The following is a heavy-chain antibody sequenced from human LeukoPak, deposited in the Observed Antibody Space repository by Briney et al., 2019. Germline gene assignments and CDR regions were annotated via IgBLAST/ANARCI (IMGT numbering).Heavy chain of an antibody. Sequence: LAGGSLRLSCAASGFTFSSYAMHWVRQAPGKGLEWVAVISYDGSNKYYADSVKGRFTISRDNAKNSLYLQMNSLRAEDTAVYYCARLYSSSSFDYWGQGTLVTVSS. CDR3: ARLYSSSSFDY. CDR1: GFTFSSYA. D-gene: IGHD6-13*01. CDR2: ISYDGSNK. V-gene: IGHV3-30*04. J-gene: IGHJ4*02.